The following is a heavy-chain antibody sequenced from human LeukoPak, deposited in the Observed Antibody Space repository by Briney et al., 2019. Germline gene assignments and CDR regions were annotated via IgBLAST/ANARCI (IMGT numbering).Heavy chain of an antibody. CDR2: IYYSGST. J-gene: IGHJ6*02. D-gene: IGHD1-1*01. V-gene: IGHV4-59*01. Sequence: PSETLSVTCTVSGGSLSSYYWSWIREPPGKGLEGIGYIYYSGSTNYNPSLKSRVTISVDTSKNQFSLKLSSVTAADTAVYYCARGGGTTKYYYYGMDVWGQGTTVTVSS. CDR3: ARGGGTTKYYYYGMDV. CDR1: GGSLSSYY.